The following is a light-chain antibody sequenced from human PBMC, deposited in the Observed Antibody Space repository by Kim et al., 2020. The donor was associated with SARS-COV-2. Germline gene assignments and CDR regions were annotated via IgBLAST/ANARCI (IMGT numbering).Light chain of an antibody. CDR2: GAS. CDR3: QQYGSPLT. J-gene: IGKJ4*01. CDR1: QRINTSY. Sequence: LSTGERATLACRASQRINTSYLAWYQQRHGQPPRLLIYGASSRATGIPDRFSGSGSGTDFTLTISRLDPEDFAVYFCQQYGSPLTFGGGTKVDIK. V-gene: IGKV3-20*01.